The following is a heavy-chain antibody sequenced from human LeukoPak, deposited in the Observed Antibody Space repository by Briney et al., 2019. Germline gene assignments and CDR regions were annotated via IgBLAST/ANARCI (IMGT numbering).Heavy chain of an antibody. CDR3: AREAPGGGATPSGAFDI. Sequence: KPSQTLSLTCTVSGGSISSGDYYWSWIRQPPGKGLEWIGYIYYSGSTYYNPSLKSRVTISVDTSKNKFSLKLSSVTAADTPVYYGAREAPGGGATPSGAFDIWGQGTMVTVFS. D-gene: IGHD1-26*01. CDR1: GGSISSGDYY. V-gene: IGHV4-30-4*08. CDR2: IYYSGST. J-gene: IGHJ3*02.